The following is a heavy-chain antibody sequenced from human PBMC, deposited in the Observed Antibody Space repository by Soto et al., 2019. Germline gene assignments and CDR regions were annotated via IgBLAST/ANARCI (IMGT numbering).Heavy chain of an antibody. CDR1: GGSISSYC. D-gene: IGHD2-15*01. Sequence: SETLPLTCSISGGSISSYCCSWIRQPPGKGLEWIGHIYYSGSTNYNPSLKSRVTISVDTSKNQFSLKLSSVTAADTAMYYCARAGAATLSDYWGQGPLVTVSS. J-gene: IGHJ4*02. CDR2: IYYSGST. CDR3: ARAGAATLSDY. V-gene: IGHV4-59*01.